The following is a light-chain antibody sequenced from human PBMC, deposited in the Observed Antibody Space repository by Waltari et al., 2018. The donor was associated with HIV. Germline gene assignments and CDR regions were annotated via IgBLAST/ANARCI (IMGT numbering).Light chain of an antibody. Sequence: QSVLTQPPSASGTPGQRVTISCSGSSSNIGSNTVNWYQQLPGTAPKLLIYSNNQRPSGVPDRFSGSKSGTSASLAISGLQSEDEAGDYCAVWGDSLNGPVFGGGTKLTVL. CDR2: SNN. CDR1: SSNIGSNT. V-gene: IGLV1-44*01. J-gene: IGLJ2*01. CDR3: AVWGDSLNGPV.